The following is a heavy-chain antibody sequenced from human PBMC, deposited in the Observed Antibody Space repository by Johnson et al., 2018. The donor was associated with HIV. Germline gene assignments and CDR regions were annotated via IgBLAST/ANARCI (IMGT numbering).Heavy chain of an antibody. Sequence: QVQLVESGGGLVQPGGSLRLSCAASGFTVSSNYMSWVRQAPGKGLEWVTFIRYDGNNKYYADSMRGRLTISRDNSKDTLYLQMNSLRGEDTAVYYCAKDWDRWLQPPGDAFDFWGQGTMVTVSS. J-gene: IGHJ3*01. CDR1: GFTVSSNY. CDR3: AKDWDRWLQPPGDAFDF. D-gene: IGHD5-24*01. V-gene: IGHV3-30*02. CDR2: IRYDGNNK.